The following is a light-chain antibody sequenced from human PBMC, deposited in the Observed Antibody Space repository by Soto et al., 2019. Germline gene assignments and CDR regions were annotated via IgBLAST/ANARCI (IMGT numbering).Light chain of an antibody. J-gene: IGKJ4*01. V-gene: IGKV3-11*01. CDR2: DAS. Sequence: EIVLTQSPATLSLSPGERATLSCRASQSVSSYLAWYQQKPGQAPSLLIYDASNRATGIPARFSGSGSGTDFTLTISSLEPEDFAVYYCQQRSNWPLTFGGGNKVEIK. CDR3: QQRSNWPLT. CDR1: QSVSSY.